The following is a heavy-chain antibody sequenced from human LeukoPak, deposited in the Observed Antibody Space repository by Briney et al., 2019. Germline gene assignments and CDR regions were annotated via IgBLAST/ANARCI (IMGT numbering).Heavy chain of an antibody. CDR3: AAAYFGVDQYYYGMDV. Sequence: GGSLRLSCVASGFTFRSYAMNWVRQAPGKGLEWVSAISRNGGSTYSADSVKGRFTISRDTSKNTLYLQMSSLRAEDTAVYYCAAAYFGVDQYYYGMDVWGQGTTVTVSS. CDR1: GFTFRSYA. J-gene: IGHJ6*02. CDR2: ISRNGGST. V-gene: IGHV3-23*01. D-gene: IGHD3-3*01.